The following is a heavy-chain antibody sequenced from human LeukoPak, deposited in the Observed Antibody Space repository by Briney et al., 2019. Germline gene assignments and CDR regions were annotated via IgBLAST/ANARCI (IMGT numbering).Heavy chain of an antibody. CDR1: GFTFSSYW. Sequence: GGSLRLSCAASGFTFSSYWMHWVRHAPGKGLVWVSRIHSDGSSTTYADSVKGRFTISRDNAKNTLHLQMNSLRAEDTAVYYCARAAATTVTPIDYWGQGTLVSVSS. D-gene: IGHD4-17*01. CDR3: ARAAATTVTPIDY. J-gene: IGHJ4*02. V-gene: IGHV3-74*01. CDR2: IHSDGSST.